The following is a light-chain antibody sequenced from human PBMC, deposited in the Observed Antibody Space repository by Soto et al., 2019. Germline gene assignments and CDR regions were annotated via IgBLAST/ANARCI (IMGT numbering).Light chain of an antibody. Sequence: QAVVTQPPSVSGAPGQRVTISCTGSSSNIGAGYDVHWYQQLPGTAPKLLIYGNSNRPSGVPDRISGSKSGTSASLAITGLRAEDEADYYCQSYDSSLSGWVFGGGTKLTVL. V-gene: IGLV1-40*01. CDR1: SSNIGAGYD. J-gene: IGLJ3*02. CDR2: GNS. CDR3: QSYDSSLSGWV.